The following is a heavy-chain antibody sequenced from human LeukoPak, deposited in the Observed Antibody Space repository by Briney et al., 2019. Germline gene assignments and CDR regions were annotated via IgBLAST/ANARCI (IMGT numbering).Heavy chain of an antibody. CDR1: GFTFSSYA. Sequence: PGGSLRLSCAASGFTFSSYAMSWVRQAPGKGLEWVSAISGSGGSTYYADSVKGRFTISRDNSKNTLYLQMNSLRAEDTAVYYCAKDRRGSTMIVVVTYLDYWGQGTLVTVSS. CDR2: ISGSGGST. V-gene: IGHV3-23*01. J-gene: IGHJ4*02. D-gene: IGHD3-22*01. CDR3: AKDRRGSTMIVVVTYLDY.